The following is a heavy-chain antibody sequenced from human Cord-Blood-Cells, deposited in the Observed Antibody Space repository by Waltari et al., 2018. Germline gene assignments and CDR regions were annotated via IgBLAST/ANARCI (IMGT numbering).Heavy chain of an antibody. J-gene: IGHJ3*02. CDR2: INHSGST. Sequence: QVQLQQWGAGLLKPSETLSLTGAVYGGSFSGYYWSWIRQPPGTGLEWIGEINHSGSTNYNPSLKSRVTISVDTSKNQFSLKLSSVTAADTAVYYCARDVADCSGGSCYHAFDIWGQGTMVTVSS. V-gene: IGHV4-34*01. D-gene: IGHD2-15*01. CDR1: GGSFSGYY. CDR3: ARDVADCSGGSCYHAFDI.